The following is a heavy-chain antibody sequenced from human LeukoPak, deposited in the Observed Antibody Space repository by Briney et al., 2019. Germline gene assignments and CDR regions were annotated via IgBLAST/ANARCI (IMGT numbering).Heavy chain of an antibody. V-gene: IGHV4-34*01. Sequence: PSETLSLTCAVYGGSFSGYYWSWIRQPPGKGLEWIGEINHSGSTNYNPSLKSRVTTSVDTSKNQFSLKLSSVTAADTAVYYCARVNVVVPAAIVYWGQGTLVTVSS. J-gene: IGHJ4*02. CDR2: INHSGST. CDR1: GGSFSGYY. D-gene: IGHD2-2*02. CDR3: ARVNVVVPAAIVY.